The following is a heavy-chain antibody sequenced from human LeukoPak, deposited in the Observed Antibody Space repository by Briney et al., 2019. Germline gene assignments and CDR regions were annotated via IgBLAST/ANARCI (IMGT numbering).Heavy chain of an antibody. J-gene: IGHJ4*02. CDR2: ISSSSSVI. V-gene: IGHV3-48*01. CDR3: ARGTWIQLRLIDY. CDR1: GFTFSSYN. D-gene: IGHD5-18*01. Sequence: GGSLRLSCAASGFTFSSYNMNWVRQAPGQGLEWVSYISSSSSVIYYADSVKGRFTISRDNAKNSLYLQMNSLRAEDTAVYYCARGTWIQLRLIDYWGQGTLVTVSS.